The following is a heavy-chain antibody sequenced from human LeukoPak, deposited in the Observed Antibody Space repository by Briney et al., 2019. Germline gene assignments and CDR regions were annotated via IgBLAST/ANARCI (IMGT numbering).Heavy chain of an antibody. V-gene: IGHV3-7*01. CDR1: GFTFSSYW. Sequence: PGGSLRLSCADSGFTFSSYWMGWVRQAPGKGLEWVANIRDDGSDKYYMDSVKGRFTISRDNAKKSLYLQMNSLRAEDTAVYYCAELGITMIGGVWGKGTTVTISS. CDR2: IRDDGSDK. CDR3: AELGITMIGGV. D-gene: IGHD3-10*02. J-gene: IGHJ6*04.